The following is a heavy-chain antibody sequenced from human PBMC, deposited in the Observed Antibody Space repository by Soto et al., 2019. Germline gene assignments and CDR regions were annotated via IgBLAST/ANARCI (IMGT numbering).Heavy chain of an antibody. D-gene: IGHD6-13*01. Sequence: PSETLSLTCAVYGGSFSGYYWSWIRQPPWKGLEWIGEINHSGSTNYNPSLKSRVTISVDTSKNQFSLKLSSVTAADTAVYYCARGRGSFFIAAAPGGFDPWGQGTLVTVSS. CDR2: INHSGST. CDR1: GGSFSGYY. V-gene: IGHV4-34*01. J-gene: IGHJ5*02. CDR3: ARGRGSFFIAAAPGGFDP.